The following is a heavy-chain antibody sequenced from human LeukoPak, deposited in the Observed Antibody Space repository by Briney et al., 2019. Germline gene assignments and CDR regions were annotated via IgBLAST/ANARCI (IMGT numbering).Heavy chain of an antibody. V-gene: IGHV3-23*01. CDR1: GFTFRSYA. J-gene: IGHJ4*02. CDR3: AKAYYDSSGYYNYFDY. Sequence: PGGSLRLSCAASGFTFRSYAMSWVRQAPGKGLEWVSGMSGSGGSTYYADSVKGRFTISRDNSNNTLYLQMNSLRAEDTAVYYCAKAYYDSSGYYNYFDYWGQGTLVTVSS. D-gene: IGHD3-22*01. CDR2: MSGSGGST.